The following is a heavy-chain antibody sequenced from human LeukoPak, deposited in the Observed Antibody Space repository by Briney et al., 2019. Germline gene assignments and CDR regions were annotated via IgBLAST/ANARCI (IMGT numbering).Heavy chain of an antibody. J-gene: IGHJ4*02. Sequence: PGGSLRLSCAASGFTFSSYAMHWVRQAPGKGLEWVAVISYDGSNKYYADSVKGRFTISRDNSKNTLYLQMNSLRAEDTAVYHCARETTWYSKTWSLDYWGLGTQVSVSS. CDR2: ISYDGSNK. CDR3: ARETTWYSKTWSLDY. D-gene: IGHD6-13*01. V-gene: IGHV3-30-3*01. CDR1: GFTFSSYA.